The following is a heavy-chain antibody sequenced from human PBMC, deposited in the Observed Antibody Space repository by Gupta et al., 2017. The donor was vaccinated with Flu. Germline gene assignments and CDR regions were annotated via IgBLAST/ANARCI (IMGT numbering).Heavy chain of an antibody. V-gene: IGHV3-23*01. CDR1: GFTFRSYA. D-gene: IGHD1-26*01. CDR2: ISGSGGST. Sequence: EVQLLESGGGLVKPGGSLRLPCAASGFTFRSYATSWVRQAPGKGLEWVSAISGSGGSTYYADSVKGRFTISRDNSKNTLYLQMNSLRAEDTAVYYCAKSVGGIAGLFRAWGQGTLVTVSS. J-gene: IGHJ4*02. CDR3: AKSVGGIAGLFRA.